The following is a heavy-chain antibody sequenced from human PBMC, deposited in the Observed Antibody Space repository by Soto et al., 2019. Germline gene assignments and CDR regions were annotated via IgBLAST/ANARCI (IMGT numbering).Heavy chain of an antibody. CDR2: IKQDGSEK. Sequence: GRSLRLSCAASGFTFSRHWMSWVRQAPGKGLEWVANIKQDGSEKYYVDSVKGRFTISRDNAKNSLYLQMNSLRAEDTAVYYCAREQTAVVVDYMDVWGKGTTVTVSS. D-gene: IGHD2-15*01. V-gene: IGHV3-7*01. J-gene: IGHJ6*03. CDR3: AREQTAVVVDYMDV. CDR1: GFTFSRHW.